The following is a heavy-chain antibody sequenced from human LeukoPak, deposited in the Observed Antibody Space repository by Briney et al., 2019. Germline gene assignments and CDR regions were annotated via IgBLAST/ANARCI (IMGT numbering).Heavy chain of an antibody. V-gene: IGHV4-59*12. CDR1: GGSISTYS. D-gene: IGHD2-21*01. CDR2: VYSTGST. J-gene: IGHJ4*02. CDR3: ARERCGDTTCYFDY. Sequence: TSETLSLTCTVSGGSISTYSWSWVRQAPGKGPEWIGYVYSTGSTNYNPSLKSRVTISVDTSKNQFSLEMSSVTAADTAVYYCARERCGDTTCYFDYWGQGTLVTVSS.